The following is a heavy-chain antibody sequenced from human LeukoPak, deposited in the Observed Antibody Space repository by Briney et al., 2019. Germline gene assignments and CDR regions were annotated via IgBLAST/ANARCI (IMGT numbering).Heavy chain of an antibody. J-gene: IGHJ5*02. CDR3: ARVGIVLVTGSNWVAP. D-gene: IGHD3-22*01. Sequence: SQTLSLTCAISGDSVSGNSAAWDWIRQSPSRGLEWLGRTYYRSKWYNDYAVSVKSRITINPATSKNQFSLQLNSVTPEDTAVYYCARVGIVLVTGSNWVAPWGQGTLVTVSS. CDR2: TYYRSKWYN. V-gene: IGHV6-1*01. CDR1: GDSVSGNSAA.